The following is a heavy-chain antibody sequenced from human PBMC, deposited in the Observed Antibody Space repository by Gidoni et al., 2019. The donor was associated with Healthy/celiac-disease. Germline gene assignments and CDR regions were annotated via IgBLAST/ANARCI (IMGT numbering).Heavy chain of an antibody. CDR1: GGTFSSYA. V-gene: IGHV1-69*06. Sequence: EVKKPGSSVKVSCKASGGTFSSYAISWVRQAPGQGLEWMGGIIPIFGTANYAQKFQGRVTITADKSTSTAYMELSSLRSEDTAVYYCARGEWDSSGYYYGFDYWGQGTLVTVSS. CDR3: ARGEWDSSGYYYGFDY. J-gene: IGHJ4*02. CDR2: IIPIFGTA. D-gene: IGHD3-22*01.